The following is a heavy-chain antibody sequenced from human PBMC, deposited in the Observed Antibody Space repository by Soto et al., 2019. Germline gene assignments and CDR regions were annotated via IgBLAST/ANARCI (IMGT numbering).Heavy chain of an antibody. V-gene: IGHV3-30*18. CDR2: ISYDGSNK. CDR3: AKVALEAFPTEWERPDSVDI. CDR1: GFTFSSYG. Sequence: GGSLRRSCAASGFTFSSYGMHWVRQAPGKGLELVAVISYDGSNKYYADSVKGRFTISRDNSKNTLYLQMNSLRAEETAVYYCAKVALEAFPTEWERPDSVDIWGQWSMVTVSS. D-gene: IGHD1-26*01. J-gene: IGHJ3*02.